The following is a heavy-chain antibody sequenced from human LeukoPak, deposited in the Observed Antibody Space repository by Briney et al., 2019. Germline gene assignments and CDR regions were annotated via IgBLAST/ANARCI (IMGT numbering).Heavy chain of an antibody. CDR3: ARVPYDFWSGYYGAFDI. CDR2: IYTSGST. D-gene: IGHD3-3*01. CDR1: GGSISSGSYY. J-gene: IGHJ3*02. Sequence: PSQTLSLTCTVSGGSISSGSYYWSWIRQPAGKGLEWIGRIYTSGSTNYNPSLKSRVTISVDTSKNQFSLKLSSVTAADTAVYYCARVPYDFWSGYYGAFDIWGQVTMVTVSS. V-gene: IGHV4-61*02.